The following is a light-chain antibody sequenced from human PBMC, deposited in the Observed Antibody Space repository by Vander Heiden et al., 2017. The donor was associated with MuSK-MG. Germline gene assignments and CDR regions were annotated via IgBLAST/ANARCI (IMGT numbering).Light chain of an antibody. CDR1: QGISNS. J-gene: IGKJ1*01. V-gene: IGKV1-NL1*01. CDR2: AAT. Sequence: NQLTQSPSSLSASVGDRVTITCRASQGISNSLAWYQPKPGKAPKLLLYAATRLESGVPSRFSGSGSGTDYTLTISRLQHEDFATYYCQKYYSIPPTFGRGTKVEIK. CDR3: QKYYSIPPT.